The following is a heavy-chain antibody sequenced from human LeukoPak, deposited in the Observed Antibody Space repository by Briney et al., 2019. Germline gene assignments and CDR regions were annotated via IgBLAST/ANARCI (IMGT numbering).Heavy chain of an antibody. CDR1: GGSISSYY. V-gene: IGHV4-59*08. Sequence: PSETLSLTCTVSGGSISSYYWSWIRQPPGKGLEWIGYIYYSGSTNYNPSLKSRVTISVDTSKNRFSLKLSSVTAADTAVYYCARRRIGPIDYWGQGTLVTVSS. J-gene: IGHJ4*02. D-gene: IGHD3-16*01. CDR3: ARRRIGPIDY. CDR2: IYYSGST.